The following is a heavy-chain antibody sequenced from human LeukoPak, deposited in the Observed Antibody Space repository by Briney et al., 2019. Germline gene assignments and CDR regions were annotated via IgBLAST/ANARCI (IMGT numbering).Heavy chain of an antibody. CDR3: ARHAYCGGDCFGGAFEI. CDR1: GGSISYYY. J-gene: IGHJ3*02. D-gene: IGHD2-21*02. V-gene: IGHV4-59*08. CDR2: VYYSGST. Sequence: PSETLSLICTVSGGSISYYYWSWIRQPPGKGLEWIGYVYYSGSTSYNPSLKSRVTISLDTSKHQFSLKLNSVTAADTAVYYCARHAYCGGDCFGGAFEIWGQGTMVTVSS.